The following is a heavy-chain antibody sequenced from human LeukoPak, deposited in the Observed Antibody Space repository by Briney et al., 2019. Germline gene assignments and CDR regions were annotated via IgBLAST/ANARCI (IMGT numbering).Heavy chain of an antibody. CDR3: ARLPVDAFDI. Sequence: GSLRLSCAASGFTFDDYAMHWVRQAPGKGLEHVSAISSNGGNTHYANSVKGRFTISRDNSKNTLYLQMGSLRAEDMAVYYCARLPVDAFDIWGQGTMVTVSS. D-gene: IGHD1-14*01. V-gene: IGHV3-64*01. J-gene: IGHJ3*02. CDR1: GFTFDDYA. CDR2: ISSNGGNT.